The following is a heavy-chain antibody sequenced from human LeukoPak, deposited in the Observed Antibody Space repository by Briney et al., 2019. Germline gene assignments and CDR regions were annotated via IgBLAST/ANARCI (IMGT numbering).Heavy chain of an antibody. J-gene: IGHJ3*02. V-gene: IGHV4-61*02. Sequence: TLSLTCTVSGGSISSGSYYWSWIRQPAGKGLEWIGRIYTSGSTNYNPSLKSRVTISVDTSKNQFSLKLSSVTAADTAVYYCAREGDYYDSSGYLNYASDIWGQGTMVTVSS. CDR1: GGSISSGSYY. D-gene: IGHD3-22*01. CDR2: IYTSGST. CDR3: AREGDYYDSSGYLNYASDI.